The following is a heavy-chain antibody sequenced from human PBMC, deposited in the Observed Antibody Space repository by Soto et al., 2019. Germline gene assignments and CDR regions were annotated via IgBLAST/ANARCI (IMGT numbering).Heavy chain of an antibody. V-gene: IGHV1-58*01. CDR2: IVVGSGNT. CDR3: AADRTYCGGDLYVD. J-gene: IGHJ4*02. CDR1: GFTFTSSA. Sequence: QMQLVQSGPEVKKPGTSVKVSCKASGFTFTSSAVQWVRQARGQGLEWIGWIVVGSGNTNYAQKFQERVTITRDMSTSEDYIELSSLRSEDTAVYYCAADRTYCGGDLYVDWGQGTLVTVPS. D-gene: IGHD2-21*02.